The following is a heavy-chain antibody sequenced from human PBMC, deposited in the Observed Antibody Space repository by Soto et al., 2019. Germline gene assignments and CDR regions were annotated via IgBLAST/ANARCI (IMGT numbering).Heavy chain of an antibody. CDR3: ARGRAAAHGYYFDY. V-gene: IGHV4-34*01. D-gene: IGHD6-13*01. J-gene: IGHJ4*02. CDR2: INLSGAT. CDR1: GGSFSGYS. Sequence: SETLSLTCAVSGGSFSGYSWSWIRQPPGKGLEWSGQINLSGATNYTPPLKSRVTISVDTSKNPFSLKLSSVTAADTAVFYCARGRAAAHGYYFDYWGQGTLVTVSS.